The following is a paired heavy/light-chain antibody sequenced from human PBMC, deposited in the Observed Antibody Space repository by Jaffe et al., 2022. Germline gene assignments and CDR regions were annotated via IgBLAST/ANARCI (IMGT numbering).Light chain of an antibody. CDR2: RNN. CDR3: ASWDDSLGGRYV. V-gene: IGLV1-47*01. J-gene: IGLJ1*01. CDR1: SSKIGSNY. Sequence: QSVLTQPPSASGTPGQRVTISCSGSSSKIGSNYVYWYQQLPGTAPKLLIYRNNQRPSGVPDRFSGSKSGTSASLAISGLRSEDEADYYCASWDDSLGGRYVFGTGTKVTVL.
Heavy chain of an antibody. CDR2: ISSSGTTI. CDR1: GFTFSSYE. Sequence: EVQLVESGGGLLQPGGSLRLSCAASGFTFSSYEMNWVRQAPGKGLEWISYISSSGTTIYHADSVKGRFTISRDNAKNSLYLQMNSLKAEDTALYYCAREDFYGSGISPDAFDIWGQGTMVTVSS. J-gene: IGHJ3*02. CDR3: AREDFYGSGISPDAFDI. D-gene: IGHD3-10*01. V-gene: IGHV3-48*03.